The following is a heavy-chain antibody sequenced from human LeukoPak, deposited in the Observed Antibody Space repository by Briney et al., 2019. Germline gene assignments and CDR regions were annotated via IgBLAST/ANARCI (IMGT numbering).Heavy chain of an antibody. Sequence: ASVKVSCKASGYTFTGYYMHWVRQAPGQGLEWMGRINPNSGGTNYAQKFQGRVTMTRDTSISTAYMELSRLRSEDTAVYYCARDFQGYYYYGMDVWGQGTTVTVS. J-gene: IGHJ6*02. CDR1: GYTFTGYY. CDR2: INPNSGGT. CDR3: ARDFQGYYYYGMDV. V-gene: IGHV1-2*06.